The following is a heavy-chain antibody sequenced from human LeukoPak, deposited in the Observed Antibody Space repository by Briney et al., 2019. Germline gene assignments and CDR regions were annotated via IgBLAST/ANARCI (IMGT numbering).Heavy chain of an antibody. CDR3: AKDRDSSGYYRGYFDF. CDR2: ISGGGGST. J-gene: IGHJ4*02. Sequence: GGSLRLSCAASGFTFSSYAMSWVRQAPGKGLEWVSGISGGGGSTYYADSVKGRFTISRDNSKNTLYLQMNSLRAEDTALYYCAKDRDSSGYYRGYFDFWGQGTLATVSS. V-gene: IGHV3-23*01. CDR1: GFTFSSYA. D-gene: IGHD3-22*01.